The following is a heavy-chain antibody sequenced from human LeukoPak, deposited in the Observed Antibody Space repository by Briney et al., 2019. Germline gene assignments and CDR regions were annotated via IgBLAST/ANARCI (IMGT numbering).Heavy chain of an antibody. D-gene: IGHD6-13*01. J-gene: IGHJ4*02. CDR1: GGTFSSYA. CDR2: IIPIFGTA. Sequence: SVTVSCKASGGTFSSYAISWVRQAPGRGLEWMGGIIPIFGTANYAQKFQGRVTITADESTSTAYMELSSLRSEDTAVYYCARDLDSWAAAGTGVGDYWGQGTLVTVSS. CDR3: ARDLDSWAAAGTGVGDY. V-gene: IGHV1-69*01.